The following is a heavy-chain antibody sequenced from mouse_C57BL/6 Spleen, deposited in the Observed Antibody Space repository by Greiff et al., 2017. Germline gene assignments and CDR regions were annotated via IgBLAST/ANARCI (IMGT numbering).Heavy chain of an antibody. CDR2: ISSGSSTI. D-gene: IGHD1-1*01. V-gene: IGHV5-17*01. J-gene: IGHJ2*01. Sequence: EVHLVESGGGLVKPGGSLKLSCAASGFTFSDYGMHWVRQAPEKGLEWVAYISSGSSTIYYADTVKGRFTISRDNAKNTLFLQMTSLRSEDTAMYYCARPGYYGSTLGGDYWGQGTTLTVSS. CDR3: ARPGYYGSTLGGDY. CDR1: GFTFSDYG.